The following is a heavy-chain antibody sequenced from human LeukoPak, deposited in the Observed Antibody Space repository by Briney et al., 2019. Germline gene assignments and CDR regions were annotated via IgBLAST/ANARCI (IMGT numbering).Heavy chain of an antibody. D-gene: IGHD1-26*01. CDR2: IGIGGAT. V-gene: IGHV3-13*01. Sequence: GGSLRLSCAASGFTFSSYDMHWVRHGTGKGLNWVSAIGIGGATYYAGSVKGRFTISRENAKNSLHLQMNSLGPGDTAMYCCARERGSGSYGVEAFDIWGQGTMVIVSS. J-gene: IGHJ3*02. CDR1: GFTFSSYD. CDR3: ARERGSGSYGVEAFDI.